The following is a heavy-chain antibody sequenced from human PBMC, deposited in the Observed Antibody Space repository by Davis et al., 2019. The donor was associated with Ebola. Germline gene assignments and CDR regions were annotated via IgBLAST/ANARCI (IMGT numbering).Heavy chain of an antibody. CDR3: ARVTTDYFDP. Sequence: PGGSLRLSCAVSGFTFSNYWMHWVRQAPGKGLVWVSRVDGDGRSTNYADSVKGRFTISRDNARNTLFLQMTSLRVEDSGVYHCARVTTDYFDPWGQGTLVTVSS. CDR1: GFTFSNYW. CDR2: VDGDGRST. V-gene: IGHV3-74*01. J-gene: IGHJ5*02. D-gene: IGHD4-17*01.